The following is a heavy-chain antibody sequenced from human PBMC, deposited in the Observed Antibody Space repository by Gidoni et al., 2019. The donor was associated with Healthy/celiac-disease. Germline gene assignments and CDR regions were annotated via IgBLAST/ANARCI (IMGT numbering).Heavy chain of an antibody. CDR3: ARGEETLDY. Sequence: QVELPESGPGLVKPSATLSLTGTVSGGSRSSYSWSWIRQPPRKGLEWIGYIYYSGSPNYNPSLKSRVTISVNTSKNKFSLKVSAVTAADPAVYYCARGEETLDYWGQGTLVTVSS. J-gene: IGHJ4*02. CDR1: GGSRSSYS. CDR2: IYYSGSP. V-gene: IGHV4-59*01.